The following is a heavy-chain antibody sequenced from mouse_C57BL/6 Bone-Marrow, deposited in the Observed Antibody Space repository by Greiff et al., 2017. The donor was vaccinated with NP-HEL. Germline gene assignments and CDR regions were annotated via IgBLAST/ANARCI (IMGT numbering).Heavy chain of an antibody. J-gene: IGHJ3*01. CDR2: ISRGGSYT. D-gene: IGHD4-1*01. Sequence: EVQLQESGGDLVKPGGSLKLSCAASGFTFSSYGMSWVRQTPDKRLEWVATISRGGSYTSYPDSVKGRFTISRDNAKNTLYLQMSSLKSEDTAMYYCARLNWDVWFAYWGQGTLVTVSA. CDR3: ARLNWDVWFAY. V-gene: IGHV5-6*01. CDR1: GFTFSSYG.